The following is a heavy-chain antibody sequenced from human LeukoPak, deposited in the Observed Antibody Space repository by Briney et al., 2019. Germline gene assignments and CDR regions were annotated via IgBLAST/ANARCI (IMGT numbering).Heavy chain of an antibody. CDR1: GFTFSSYG. Sequence: GSLRLSCAASGFTFSSYGMHWVRQAPGKGLEWVAVISYDGSNKYYADSVKGRFTISRDNSKNTLYLQMNSLRAEDTAVYYCARTRITMDRIKGDWFDPWGQGTLVIVSS. CDR2: ISYDGSNK. D-gene: IGHD3-10*01. J-gene: IGHJ5*02. V-gene: IGHV3-30*03. CDR3: ARTRITMDRIKGDWFDP.